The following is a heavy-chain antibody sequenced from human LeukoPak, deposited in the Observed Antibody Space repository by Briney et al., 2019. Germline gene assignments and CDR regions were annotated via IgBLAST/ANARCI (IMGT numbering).Heavy chain of an antibody. CDR2: IYPGDSDT. CDR1: GYSFTSYW. D-gene: IGHD6-19*01. CDR3: ARPRIAVAGTIHAFDI. Sequence: GESLKISCKGSGYSFTSYWIGWVRQMPGKGLEWMGIIYPGDSDTRYSPSFQGQVTISADKSTSTAYLQWSSLKASDTAMYYCARPRIAVAGTIHAFDIWGQGTMVTVSS. V-gene: IGHV5-51*01. J-gene: IGHJ3*02.